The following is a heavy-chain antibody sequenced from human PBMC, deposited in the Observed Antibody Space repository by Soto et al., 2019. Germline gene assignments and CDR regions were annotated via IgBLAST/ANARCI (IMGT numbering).Heavy chain of an antibody. Sequence: GGSLRLSCAASRFSFNNAWMTWVRQAPGKGLEWVGLIKSKVDGGTTDYAAPVKGRFTISRDDSKNTLYLQMNSLKTEDTAMYYCTTTTVSLDYWGQGTLVTVSS. V-gene: IGHV3-15*01. D-gene: IGHD4-17*01. CDR3: TTTTVSLDY. CDR2: IKSKVDGGTT. CDR1: RFSFNNAW. J-gene: IGHJ4*02.